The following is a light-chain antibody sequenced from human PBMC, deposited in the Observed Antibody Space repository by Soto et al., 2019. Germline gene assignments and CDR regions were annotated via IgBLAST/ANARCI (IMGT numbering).Light chain of an antibody. CDR1: RSDAGGYSY. Sequence: QSALTQPASVSGSPGQSITISCTGTRSDAGGYSYVSWYQQHPGKAPKLIIFDVNNRPSGISNRFSGSESGSTASLTISGLKAEDEADYYCSSYTGLSDLWVFGGGTKVTVL. CDR3: SSYTGLSDLWV. J-gene: IGLJ3*02. V-gene: IGLV2-14*03. CDR2: DVN.